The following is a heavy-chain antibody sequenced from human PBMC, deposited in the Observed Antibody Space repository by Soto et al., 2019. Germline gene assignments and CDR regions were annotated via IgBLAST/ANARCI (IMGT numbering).Heavy chain of an antibody. CDR3: ASYAESFAQVALIV. V-gene: IGHV1-46*01. J-gene: IGHJ4*02. Sequence: ASVKVSCKASGDTFTSYYMHWVRQAPGQGLEWMGIINPSGGSTSYAQKFQGRVTMTRDTSTCTVYMELSSLRSEDTAVYYCASYAESFAQVALIVWGQGTLVTV. CDR1: GDTFTSYY. CDR2: INPSGGST. D-gene: IGHD3-16*02.